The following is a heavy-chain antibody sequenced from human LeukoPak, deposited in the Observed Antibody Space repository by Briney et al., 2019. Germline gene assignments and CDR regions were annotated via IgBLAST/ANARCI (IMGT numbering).Heavy chain of an antibody. CDR1: GFTVSSNY. D-gene: IGHD4-23*01. V-gene: IGHV3-53*05. CDR3: VRGDGGPQNWFDP. J-gene: IGHJ5*02. CDR2: LYSGGST. Sequence: PGGSLRLSCAASGFTVSSNYMNWVRQAPGKGLEWVSVLYSGGSTYYADPVKGRFTISRDNSKDTLYLQMNSLRIEVTAVYYCVRGDGGPQNWFDPWGQGILVTVSS.